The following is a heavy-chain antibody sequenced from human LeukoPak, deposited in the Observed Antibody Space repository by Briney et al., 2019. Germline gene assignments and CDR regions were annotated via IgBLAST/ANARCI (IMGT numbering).Heavy chain of an antibody. Sequence: EASVKVSCKASGYTFTGYYMHWVRQAPGQGLEWMGWINPNSGGTNYAQKFQGRVTMTRDTSISTAYMELSRLRSDDTAVYYCARDVNSSGWPNIDYWGQGTLVTVSS. V-gene: IGHV1-2*02. CDR1: GYTFTGYY. CDR3: ARDVNSSGWPNIDY. J-gene: IGHJ4*02. D-gene: IGHD6-19*01. CDR2: INPNSGGT.